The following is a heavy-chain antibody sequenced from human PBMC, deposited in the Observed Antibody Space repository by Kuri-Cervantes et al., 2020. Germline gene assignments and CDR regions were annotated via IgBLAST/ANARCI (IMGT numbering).Heavy chain of an antibody. Sequence: GESLMISCAASGFTFSSYGMHWVRQAPGKGLEWVAVIWCDGSNKYYADSVKGRFTISRDNAKNSLYLQMNSLRAEDTAVYYCARGRQRLLYYWGQGTLVTASS. CDR3: ARGRQRLLYY. CDR1: GFTFSSYG. V-gene: IGHV3-33*01. J-gene: IGHJ4*02. D-gene: IGHD6-25*01. CDR2: IWCDGSNK.